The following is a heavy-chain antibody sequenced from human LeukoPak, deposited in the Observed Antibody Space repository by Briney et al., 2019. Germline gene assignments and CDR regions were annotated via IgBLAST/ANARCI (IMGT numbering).Heavy chain of an antibody. J-gene: IGHJ6*02. CDR3: TRIGSATAYYHYGMDV. D-gene: IGHD2-15*01. CDR2: IRSKAYGGTT. V-gene: IGHV3-49*04. Sequence: HSGGSLRLSCTASGFTFGDYAMSWVRQAPGKGLEWVGFIRSKAYGGTTEYAASVKGSFTISRDDSESIAYLQMNSLKTEDTAVYYCTRIGSATAYYHYGMDVWGQGTTVTVSS. CDR1: GFTFGDYA.